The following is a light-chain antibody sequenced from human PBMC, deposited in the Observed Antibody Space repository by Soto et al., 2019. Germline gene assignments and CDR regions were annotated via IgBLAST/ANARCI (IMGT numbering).Light chain of an antibody. J-gene: IGLJ1*01. V-gene: IGLV2-14*01. Sequence: QSALTQPASVSGSPGQSITISCTGTSSDVGGYNYVSCYQQHPGTAPKLMIYEVSNRPSGVSNRFSGSKSGNPASLAISGLQAEDEADYYCSSYTSSSIDYVFGTGTKLTVL. CDR3: SSYTSSSIDYV. CDR2: EVS. CDR1: SSDVGGYNY.